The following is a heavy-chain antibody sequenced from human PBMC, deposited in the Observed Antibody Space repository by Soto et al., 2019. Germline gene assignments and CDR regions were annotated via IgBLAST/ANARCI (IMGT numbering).Heavy chain of an antibody. V-gene: IGHV5-10-1*01. Sequence: EVQLVQSGAEVKKPGESLRISCKGSGYSFNTYWISWVRQMPGKGLEWMGRIDLSDSYTNYSPSFQGHVTISADKSVNTAYLQWSSLKASDTAMYFCARPGYYDSNGSAYYYYGMDVWGQGTTVTVSS. D-gene: IGHD3-22*01. CDR1: GYSFNTYW. CDR3: ARPGYYDSNGSAYYYYGMDV. CDR2: IDLSDSYT. J-gene: IGHJ6*02.